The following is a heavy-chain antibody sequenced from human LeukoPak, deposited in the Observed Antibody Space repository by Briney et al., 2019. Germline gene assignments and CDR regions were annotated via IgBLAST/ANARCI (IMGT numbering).Heavy chain of an antibody. Sequence: SETLSLTCTVSGYSISSGYYWSWIRQPPGKGLEWIGYIYYSGSTNYNPTLKSRVTISVDTSKNQFSLKLSSVTAADTAVYYCARSAPVPRGQQLVPSPEYWGQGILVTVSS. CDR3: ARSAPVPRGQQLVPSPEY. CDR2: IYYSGST. D-gene: IGHD6-13*01. V-gene: IGHV4-38-2*02. CDR1: GYSISSGYY. J-gene: IGHJ4*02.